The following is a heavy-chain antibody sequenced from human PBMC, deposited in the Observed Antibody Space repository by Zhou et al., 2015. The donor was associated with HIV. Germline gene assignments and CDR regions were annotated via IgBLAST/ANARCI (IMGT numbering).Heavy chain of an antibody. V-gene: IGHV1-3*01. CDR1: GYTFTSYA. CDR2: INAGNGNT. CDR3: ARRGYNYDFWSGYYGHYYYSMDV. J-gene: IGHJ6*03. D-gene: IGHD3-3*01. Sequence: QVQLVQSGAEVKKPGASVKVSCKASGYTFTSYAMHWVRQAPGQRLEWMGWINAGNGNTKYSQKFQGRVTITRDTSASTAYMELSSLRSEDTAVYYCARRGYNYDFWSGYYGHYYYSMDVWGKGTTVTVSS.